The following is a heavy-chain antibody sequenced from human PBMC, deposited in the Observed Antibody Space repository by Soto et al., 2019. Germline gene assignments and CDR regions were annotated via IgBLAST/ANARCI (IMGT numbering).Heavy chain of an antibody. Sequence: SETLSLTCAVYGGSFSGYYWSWIRQPPGKGLEWIGEINHSGSTNYNPSLKSRVTISVDTSKNQLSLKLISVTAADTAVYYCARGRMGGWFDPWGQGSLVTVSS. V-gene: IGHV4-34*01. J-gene: IGHJ5*02. D-gene: IGHD3-16*01. CDR1: GGSFSGYY. CDR3: ARGRMGGWFDP. CDR2: INHSGST.